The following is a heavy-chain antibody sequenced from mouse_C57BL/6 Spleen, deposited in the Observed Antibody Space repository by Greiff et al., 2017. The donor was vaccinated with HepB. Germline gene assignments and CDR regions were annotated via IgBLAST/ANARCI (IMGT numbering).Heavy chain of an antibody. V-gene: IGHV5-9*01. CDR1: GFTFSSYT. CDR2: ISGGGGNT. J-gene: IGHJ2*01. CDR3: ARGIENYFDY. Sequence: EVKLVESGGGLVKPGGSLKLSCAASGFTFSSYTMSWVRQTPEKRLEWVATISGGGGNTYYPDSVKGRFTISRDNAKNTLYLQMSSLRSEEPALYYCARGIENYFDYWGQGTTLTVSS.